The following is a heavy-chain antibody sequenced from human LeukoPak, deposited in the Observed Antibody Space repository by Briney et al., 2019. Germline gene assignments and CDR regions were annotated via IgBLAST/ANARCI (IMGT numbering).Heavy chain of an antibody. Sequence: GGSLRLSCAASGFTVSSNYMSWVRQAPGKGLEWVSVIYSGGSTYYADSVKGRFTISRDNSKNTLYLQMNSLRAEDTAVYYCATSGGSGSYYNDYWGQGTLVTVSS. J-gene: IGHJ4*02. D-gene: IGHD3-10*01. CDR1: GFTVSSNY. CDR2: IYSGGST. V-gene: IGHV3-53*01. CDR3: ATSGGSGSYYNDY.